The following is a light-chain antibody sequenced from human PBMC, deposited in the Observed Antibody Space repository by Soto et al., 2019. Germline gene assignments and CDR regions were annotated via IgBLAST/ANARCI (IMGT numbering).Light chain of an antibody. CDR3: QQSYRTFSWT. CDR2: AAS. CDR1: QSISSY. V-gene: IGKV1-39*01. J-gene: IGKJ1*01. Sequence: DIQMTQSPSSLSASVGDRVNITCRASQSISSYLNWYPQKLGKAPLLLIYAASSLQSGVPSRVSGGGSGTACTLTISSLQPEDFATYYCQQSYRTFSWTFGKGTKVEIK.